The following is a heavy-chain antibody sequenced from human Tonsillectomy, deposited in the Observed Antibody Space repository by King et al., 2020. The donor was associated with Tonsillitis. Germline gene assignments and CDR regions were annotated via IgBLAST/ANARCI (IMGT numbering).Heavy chain of an antibody. CDR1: GFTFSSYW. J-gene: IGHJ2*01. CDR2: IKQDGSEK. CDR3: STGLSHQGGYYFDL. D-gene: IGHD3-22*01. Sequence: VQLVESGGGLVQPGGSLRLSCAASGFTFSSYWMSWGRQAPGKGLEWVANIKQDGSEKYYVDSVKGRLTISRDNAKNSLYLQMNSLRAKDTAVYYCSTGLSHQGGYYFDLWGRGTLVTVSS. V-gene: IGHV3-7*03.